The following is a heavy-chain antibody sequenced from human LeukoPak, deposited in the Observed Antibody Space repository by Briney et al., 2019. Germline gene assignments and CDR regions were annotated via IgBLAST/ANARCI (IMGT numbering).Heavy chain of an antibody. D-gene: IGHD3-10*01. Sequence: SETLSLTCAVYGGSFSGYHWSWIRQPPGKGLEWIGEINHSGSTNYNPSLKSRVTISVDTSKNQFSLKLSSVTAADTAVYYCARPDGSGSYRYWGQGTLVTVPS. CDR1: GGSFSGYH. CDR3: ARPDGSGSYRY. J-gene: IGHJ4*02. CDR2: INHSGST. V-gene: IGHV4-34*01.